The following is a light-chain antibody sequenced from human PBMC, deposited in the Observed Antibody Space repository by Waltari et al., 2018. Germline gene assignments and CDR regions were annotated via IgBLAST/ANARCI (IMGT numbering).Light chain of an antibody. CDR1: QSVSRA. V-gene: IGKV3-20*01. CDR2: AAS. J-gene: IGKJ1*01. Sequence: EIVLTQSPGTQSLSPGERATLSCRASQSVSRALAWYQQKPGQAPRLLIYAASTRATGVPDRFSGSGSWTDFSLTISRLDPEDFAVYYCQHYVNLPVTFGQGTKVEI. CDR3: QHYVNLPVT.